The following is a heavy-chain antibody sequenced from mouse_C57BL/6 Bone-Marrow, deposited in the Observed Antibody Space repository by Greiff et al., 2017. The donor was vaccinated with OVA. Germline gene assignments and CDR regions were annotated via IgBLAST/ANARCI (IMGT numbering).Heavy chain of an antibody. D-gene: IGHD1-1*01. V-gene: IGHV1-81*01. CDR1: GYTFTSYG. CDR3: ARAPYYYGSRLAMDY. CDR2: IYPRSGNN. J-gene: IGHJ4*01. Sequence: VQLQQSGAELARPGASVKLSCKASGYTFTSYGISWVKQRTGQGLEWIGEIYPRSGNNYYNEKFKGKATLTADKSSSTAYMELRSLTSEDSAFYFCARAPYYYGSRLAMDYWGQGTSVTVSS.